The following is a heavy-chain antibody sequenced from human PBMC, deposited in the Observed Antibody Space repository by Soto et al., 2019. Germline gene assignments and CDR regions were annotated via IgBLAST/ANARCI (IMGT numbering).Heavy chain of an antibody. J-gene: IGHJ6*02. V-gene: IGHV1-69*01. CDR2: SIPIFGTA. D-gene: IGHD2-15*01. CDR1: GGTFSRYA. Sequence: VQLVQSGAEVKKPGSSVKVSCKSSGGTFSRYAISWVRQAPGQGLEWLGGSIPIFGTANYAQKFQGRVTITADESTSTAYMELSSLRSEDTAVYYCARGRDACSGGSCDDPYYYYGMDVWGQRTTVTVSS. CDR3: ARGRDACSGGSCDDPYYYYGMDV.